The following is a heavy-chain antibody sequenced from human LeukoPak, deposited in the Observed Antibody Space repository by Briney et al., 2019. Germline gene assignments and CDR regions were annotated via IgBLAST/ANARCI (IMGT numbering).Heavy chain of an antibody. V-gene: IGHV3-33*01. CDR1: GFTFSSYG. J-gene: IGHJ4*02. D-gene: IGHD5-12*01. Sequence: GRSLRLSCAASGFTFSSYGMHWVRQAPGKGLEWVAVIWYDGSNKYYADSVKGRFTISRDNSKNTLYLQMNSLRAEDTAEYYCARGMDIVATIDYWGQGTLVTVSS. CDR2: IWYDGSNK. CDR3: ARGMDIVATIDY.